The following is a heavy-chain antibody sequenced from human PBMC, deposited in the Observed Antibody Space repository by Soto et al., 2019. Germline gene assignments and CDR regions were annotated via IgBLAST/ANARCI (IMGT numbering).Heavy chain of an antibody. CDR1: GYTFTSYG. J-gene: IGHJ4*02. Sequence: QVQLVQAGAEVKKPGASVKVSCKASGYTFTSYGISWVRQAPGQGLEWMGWISAYTGNTNYAQKLQGRVTITTDTATSTAYIELRSLRSDDTAVYYCARDGLYYDFWSGYSPTFDSWGQGPLVTVSS. D-gene: IGHD3-3*01. CDR2: ISAYTGNT. V-gene: IGHV1-18*01. CDR3: ARDGLYYDFWSGYSPTFDS.